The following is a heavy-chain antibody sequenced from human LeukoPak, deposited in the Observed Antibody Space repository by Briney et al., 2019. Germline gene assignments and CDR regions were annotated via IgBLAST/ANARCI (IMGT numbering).Heavy chain of an antibody. V-gene: IGHV3-30-3*01. CDR1: GFTFSSYA. Sequence: PGGSLRLSCAASGFTFSSYAMHWVRQAPGKGLEWVAVRSYDGSNKYYADSVKGRFTISRDNSKNTLYLQMNSLRAEDTAVYYCARRGTALNYYDSSGYGAFDIWGQGTMVTVSS. CDR2: RSYDGSNK. D-gene: IGHD3-22*01. J-gene: IGHJ3*02. CDR3: ARRGTALNYYDSSGYGAFDI.